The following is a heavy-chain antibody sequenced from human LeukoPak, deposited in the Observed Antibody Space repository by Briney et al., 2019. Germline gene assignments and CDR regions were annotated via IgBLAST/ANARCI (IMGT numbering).Heavy chain of an antibody. J-gene: IGHJ4*02. CDR3: ARAYCTNGVCYEGYFDY. D-gene: IGHD2-8*01. CDR1: GGTFSSYA. Sequence: GASVKVSCKASGGTFSSYAISWVRQAPGQGLEWMGGIIPIFGTANYAQKFQGRVTITADESTSTAYMELSSLRSEDTAVYYCARAYCTNGVCYEGYFDYWGQGTLVTVSS. V-gene: IGHV1-69*13. CDR2: IIPIFGTA.